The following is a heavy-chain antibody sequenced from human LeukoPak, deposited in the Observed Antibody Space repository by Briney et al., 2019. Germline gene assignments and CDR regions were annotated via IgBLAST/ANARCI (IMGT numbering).Heavy chain of an antibody. CDR2: ISAYNGNT. D-gene: IGHD4-17*01. CDR3: ARETPTVTSYYYYYYMDV. Sequence: ASVRVSCKASGYTFTSYGISWVRQAPGQGVEWMGWISAYNGNTNYAQKLQGRVTMTTDTSTSTAYMELRSLRSDDTAVYYCARETPTVTSYYYYYYMDVWGKGTTVTISS. J-gene: IGHJ6*03. V-gene: IGHV1-18*01. CDR1: GYTFTSYG.